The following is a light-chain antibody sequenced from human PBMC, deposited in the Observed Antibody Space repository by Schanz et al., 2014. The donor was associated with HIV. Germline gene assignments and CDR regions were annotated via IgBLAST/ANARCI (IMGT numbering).Light chain of an antibody. Sequence: SYELTQPLSVSVAPGKTARITCGGNNIGSRSVHWYQQKPGQAPVLVIYYDTDRPSGIPERFSGSNSGNTATLTISRVDAGDEADYYCQVWENSSALFGGGTKLTVL. CDR3: QVWENSSAL. CDR1: NIGSRS. V-gene: IGLV3-21*01. CDR2: YDT. J-gene: IGLJ2*01.